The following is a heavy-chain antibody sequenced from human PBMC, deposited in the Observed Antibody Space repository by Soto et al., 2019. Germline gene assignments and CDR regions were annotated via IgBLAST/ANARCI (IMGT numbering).Heavy chain of an antibody. CDR3: ARGGYCSSTSCYAWFDP. J-gene: IGHJ5*02. V-gene: IGHV3-21*01. D-gene: IGHD2-2*01. CDR1: VFTFSSYS. Sequence: PGGSLRLSCAASVFTFSSYSMNWVRQAPGKGLEWVSSISSSSSYIYYADSVKGRFTISRDNAKNSLYLQMNSLRAEDTAVYYCARGGYCSSTSCYAWFDPWGQGTLVTVSS. CDR2: ISSSSSYI.